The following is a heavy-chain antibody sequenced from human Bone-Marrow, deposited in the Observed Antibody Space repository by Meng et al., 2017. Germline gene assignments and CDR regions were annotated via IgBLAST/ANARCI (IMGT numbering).Heavy chain of an antibody. D-gene: IGHD4-17*01. CDR3: ARDSTPVTTGMDV. V-gene: IGHV3-23*01. CDR2: ISGSGGSA. Sequence: GESLKISCAASGFTFSSYAMSWVRQAPGKGLEWVSAISGSGGSAYYADSVKGRFTISRDNAKNSLYLQMNSLRAEDTAVYYCARDSTPVTTGMDVWGQGTTVTVSS. CDR1: GFTFSSYA. J-gene: IGHJ6*02.